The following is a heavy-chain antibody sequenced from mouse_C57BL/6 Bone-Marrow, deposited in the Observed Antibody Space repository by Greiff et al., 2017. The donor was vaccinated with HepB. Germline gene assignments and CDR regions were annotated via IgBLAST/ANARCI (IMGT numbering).Heavy chain of an antibody. CDR3: ARGDYSAWFAY. Sequence: EVQLQQSGPVLVKPGASVKMSCKASGYTFTDYYMNWVKQSHGKSLEWIGVINPYNGGTSYNQKFKGKATLTVDKSSSTAYMELNSLTSEDSAVYYCARGDYSAWFAYWGQGTLVTVSA. J-gene: IGHJ3*01. V-gene: IGHV1-19*01. CDR1: GYTFTDYY. CDR2: INPYNGGT. D-gene: IGHD1-1*02.